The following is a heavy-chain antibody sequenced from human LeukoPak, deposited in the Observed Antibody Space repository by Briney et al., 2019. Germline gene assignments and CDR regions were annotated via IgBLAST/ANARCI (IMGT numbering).Heavy chain of an antibody. V-gene: IGHV3-33*01. CDR3: ARDNWFGEPRDYFDY. D-gene: IGHD3-10*01. Sequence: GRSLRLSCAASGFTFSSYGMHWVRQAPGKGLEWVAVIRYDGSNKYYADSVKGRFTISRDNSKNTLYLQMNSLRAEDTAVYYCARDNWFGEPRDYFDYWGQGTLVTVSS. CDR1: GFTFSSYG. CDR2: IRYDGSNK. J-gene: IGHJ4*02.